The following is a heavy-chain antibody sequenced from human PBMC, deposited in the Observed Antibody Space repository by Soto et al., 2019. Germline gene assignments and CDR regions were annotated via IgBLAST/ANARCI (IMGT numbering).Heavy chain of an antibody. CDR1: SASISSNTYT. Sequence: QVQLQESGPGLVKPSETLSLTCTVSSASISSNTYTWGWIRQPPGKGLEWIANIYYTGTTNYNPSLNSRVTVSVDTSKNQFSLKVISVTAADTAVYYCARLRGYCSSCHGDYAMDVWGQGTTVIVSS. CDR2: IYYTGTT. CDR3: ARLRGYCSSCHGDYAMDV. V-gene: IGHV4-39*01. J-gene: IGHJ6*02. D-gene: IGHD2-2*01.